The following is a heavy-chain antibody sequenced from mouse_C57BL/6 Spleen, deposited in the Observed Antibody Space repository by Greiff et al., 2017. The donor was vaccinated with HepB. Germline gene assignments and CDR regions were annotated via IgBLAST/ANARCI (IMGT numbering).Heavy chain of an antibody. V-gene: IGHV14-4*01. J-gene: IGHJ4*01. CDR1: GFNIKDDY. CDR2: IDPENGDT. CDR3: TSSRSYYAMDY. Sequence: EVQLQQSGAELVRPGASVKLSCTASGFNIKDDYMHWVKQRPEQGLEWIGWIDPENGDTEYASKFQGKATITADTSSNTAYLQLSSLTSEDTAVYYCTSSRSYYAMDYWGQGTSVTVSS. D-gene: IGHD1-3*01.